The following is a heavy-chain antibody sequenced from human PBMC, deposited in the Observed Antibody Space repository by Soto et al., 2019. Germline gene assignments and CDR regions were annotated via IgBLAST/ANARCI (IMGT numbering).Heavy chain of an antibody. CDR2: IYWDDDK. J-gene: IGHJ4*02. CDR3: AHRVLRTVFGLVTTTAIYFDF. CDR1: GFSLTTSGVG. Sequence: QITLNESGPTQVKPRQTLTLTCTFSGFSLTTSGVGLGCIRQSPGKAPEWLALIYWDDDKRYSPSLKSRLTITKDTSKNQVVLTMADLDPADTATYYCAHRVLRTVFGLVTTTAIYFDFWGQGTPVAVSS. D-gene: IGHD3-3*01. V-gene: IGHV2-5*02.